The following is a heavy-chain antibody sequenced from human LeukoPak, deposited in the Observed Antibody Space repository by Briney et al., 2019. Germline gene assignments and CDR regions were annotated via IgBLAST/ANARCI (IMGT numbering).Heavy chain of an antibody. V-gene: IGHV3-23*01. Sequence: GGSLRLSCAASGFTFSSYGMSWVRQAPGKGLEWVSAISGSGGSTYYADSVKGRFTISRDNSKNTLYLQMNSLRAEDTAVYYCAKERDIVVVPAAMQVGYWGQGTLVTVSS. CDR2: ISGSGGST. CDR3: AKERDIVVVPAAMQVGY. CDR1: GFTFSSYG. D-gene: IGHD2-2*01. J-gene: IGHJ4*02.